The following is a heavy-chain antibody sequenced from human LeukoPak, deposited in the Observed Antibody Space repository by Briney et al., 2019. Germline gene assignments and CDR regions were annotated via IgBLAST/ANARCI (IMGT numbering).Heavy chain of an antibody. V-gene: IGHV3-30*02. Sequence: PGGSLRLSCTVSGLTVSSNSMSWVRQAPGKGLEWVAFTRYDGSNKYYADSVKGRFTISRDNSKNTLYLQMNSLRAEDTAVYYCAKDRDWGPHYFDYWGQGTLVTVSS. CDR2: TRYDGSNK. CDR1: GLTVSSNS. CDR3: AKDRDWGPHYFDY. J-gene: IGHJ4*02. D-gene: IGHD7-27*01.